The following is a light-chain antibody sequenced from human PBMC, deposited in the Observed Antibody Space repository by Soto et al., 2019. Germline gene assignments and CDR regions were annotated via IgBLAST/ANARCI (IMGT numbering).Light chain of an antibody. CDR1: QSVSSN. CDR3: QQYNNWPLT. CDR2: GGS. V-gene: IGKV3-15*01. Sequence: IVMTQSPGTLSVSPGERPPPSCRASQSVSSNLAWYQQKPGQPPRLLIYGGSTRGTGIPARFSGSGSGTEFTLTISSLQSEDFAVYYCQQYNNWPLTFGGGTKVDI. J-gene: IGKJ4*01.